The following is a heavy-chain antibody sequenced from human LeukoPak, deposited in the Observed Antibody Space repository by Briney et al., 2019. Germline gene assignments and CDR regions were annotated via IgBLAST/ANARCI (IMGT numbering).Heavy chain of an antibody. CDR3: ASSVDTAMVTSY. D-gene: IGHD5-18*01. CDR2: IYTSGST. CDR1: GGSISSYY. J-gene: IGHJ4*02. V-gene: IGHV4-4*07. Sequence: SETLSLTCTVSGGSISSYYWSWIRQPAGKGLEWIGRIYTSGSTNYNPSLKSRVTISVDKSKNQFSLKLSSVTAADTAVYYCASSVDTAMVTSYWGQGTLVTVSS.